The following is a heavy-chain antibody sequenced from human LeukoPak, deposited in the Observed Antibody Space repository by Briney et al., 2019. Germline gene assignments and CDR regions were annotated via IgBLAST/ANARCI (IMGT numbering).Heavy chain of an antibody. V-gene: IGHV4-4*07. Sequence: SETLSLTCTVSGGSISSYYWSWIRQPAGKGLEWIGRIYTSGSTNYNPSLKSRVTISVDTSKNQFSLKLSSVTAADTAVYYCARKSILYCSSTSCQYYYYYYMDVWGKGTTVTVSS. J-gene: IGHJ6*03. CDR1: GGSISSYY. CDR3: ARKSILYCSSTSCQYYYYYYMDV. D-gene: IGHD2-2*01. CDR2: IYTSGST.